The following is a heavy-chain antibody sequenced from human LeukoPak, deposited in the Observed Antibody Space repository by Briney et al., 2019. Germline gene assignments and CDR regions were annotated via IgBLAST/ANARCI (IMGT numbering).Heavy chain of an antibody. CDR2: FDPEDGET. Sequence: ASVKVSCKVSGYTLTELSMHWVRQAPGKGLEWMGGFDPEDGETIYAQKFQGRVTMTEDTSTDTAYMELSSLRSEDTAVYYCATSSRRGFGFDYWGQGTLVTVSS. D-gene: IGHD3-16*01. CDR1: GYTLTELS. V-gene: IGHV1-24*01. J-gene: IGHJ4*02. CDR3: ATSSRRGFGFDY.